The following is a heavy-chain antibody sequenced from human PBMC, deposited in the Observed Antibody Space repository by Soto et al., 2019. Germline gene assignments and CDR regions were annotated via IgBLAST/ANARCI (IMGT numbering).Heavy chain of an antibody. J-gene: IGHJ6*02. D-gene: IGHD3-3*01. V-gene: IGHV5-10-1*01. CDR2: IDPSDSYT. Sequence: GASLKISCKGSGYSFASNWNSWVRPMPGKGLEWMGRIDPSDSYTNYSTSFQGHVTISVDKSISTAYLQWSSLEASDTAMYYCGRLTSYDFSRMDVWGQGYTVTVSS. CDR1: GYSFASNW. CDR3: GRLTSYDFSRMDV.